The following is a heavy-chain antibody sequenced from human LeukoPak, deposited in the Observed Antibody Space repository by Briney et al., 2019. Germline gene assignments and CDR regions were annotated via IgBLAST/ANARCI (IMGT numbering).Heavy chain of an antibody. CDR3: ARDACTSTTCTTLGGFNP. J-gene: IGHJ5*02. V-gene: IGHV3-7*01. Sequence: PGGSLRLSCDTSVFPFSACWASWVRHAPGRGREWVASINQSGRERHFVDCVKGRVTISRDNDTNSLFQQMDSLRSDDTGVYFCARDACTSTTCTTLGGFNPWAAGTLVTASS. D-gene: IGHD1-26*01. CDR1: VFPFSACW. CDR2: INQSGRER.